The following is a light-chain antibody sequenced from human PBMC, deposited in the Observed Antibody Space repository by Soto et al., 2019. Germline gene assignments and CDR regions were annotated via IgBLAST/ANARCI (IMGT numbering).Light chain of an antibody. V-gene: IGLV3-25*03. Sequence: SYELTQPPSVSVSPGQTARITCSGAALSKQYTYWYQQKPGQAPALVIYKDRERPSGIPERLSGSSSGTTVTLTIRGAQAEDEADYYCQSADSSGTYVVLGGGTKLTVL. J-gene: IGLJ2*01. CDR1: ALSKQY. CDR3: QSADSSGTYVV. CDR2: KDR.